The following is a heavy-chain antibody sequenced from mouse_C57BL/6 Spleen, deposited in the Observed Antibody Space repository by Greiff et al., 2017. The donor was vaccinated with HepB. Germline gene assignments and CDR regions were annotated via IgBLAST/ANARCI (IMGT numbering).Heavy chain of an antibody. V-gene: IGHV1-80*01. CDR2: IYPGDGDT. D-gene: IGHD2-3*01. CDR3: ASQSDDGYYGDYAMDY. Sequence: VQLQQSGAELVKPGASVKISCKASGYAFSSYWMNWVKQRPGKGLEWIGQIYPGDGDTNYNGKFKGKATLTADKSSSTAYMQLSSLTSEDSAVYVCASQSDDGYYGDYAMDYGGQGTSVTVSS. J-gene: IGHJ4*01. CDR1: GYAFSSYW.